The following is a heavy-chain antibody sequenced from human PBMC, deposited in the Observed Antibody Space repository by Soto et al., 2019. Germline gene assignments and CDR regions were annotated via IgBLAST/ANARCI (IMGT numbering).Heavy chain of an antibody. D-gene: IGHD1-1*01. J-gene: IGHJ3*02. Sequence: ASVKVSCKASGYTFTSYGISWVRQAPGQGLEWMGWISGYNGNTQYAQKLQGRVTVTTDTPASTAYMELRSLRSDDTAVYYCARAWNPRLDAFDIWGQGTMVTVSS. V-gene: IGHV1-18*01. CDR2: ISGYNGNT. CDR3: ARAWNPRLDAFDI. CDR1: GYTFTSYG.